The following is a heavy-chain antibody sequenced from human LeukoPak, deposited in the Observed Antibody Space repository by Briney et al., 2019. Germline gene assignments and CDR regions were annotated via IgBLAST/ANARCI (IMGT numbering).Heavy chain of an antibody. V-gene: IGHV3-20*04. CDR1: GFTFYDYG. D-gene: IGHD3-10*01. CDR3: ARDKVRGVIDD. Sequence: RPGGSLRLSRAASGFTFYDYGMSCVPQAPGKGLEWGSGIYWNGGSTGYADSVKGRFTISRDNAKNSLYLQMNSLRAEDTALYYCARDKVRGVIDDWGQGTLVTVSS. J-gene: IGHJ4*02. CDR2: IYWNGGST.